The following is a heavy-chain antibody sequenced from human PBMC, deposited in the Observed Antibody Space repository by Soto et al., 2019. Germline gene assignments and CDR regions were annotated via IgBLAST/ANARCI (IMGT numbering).Heavy chain of an antibody. CDR1: GGSISGGGGYY. V-gene: IGHV4-31*03. CDR2: IYYSGST. CDR3: ARRASSGRDPGYFDY. D-gene: IGHD6-6*01. Sequence: QVHLQESGPGLVKASQTLSLTCTVSGGSISGGGGYYWSWIRQHPGKGLEWSGYIYYSGSTYYTPALKSRATISVDTSENQFSLKLSSVTAADTAVYYCARRASSGRDPGYFDYWGQGTVVAVSS. J-gene: IGHJ4*02.